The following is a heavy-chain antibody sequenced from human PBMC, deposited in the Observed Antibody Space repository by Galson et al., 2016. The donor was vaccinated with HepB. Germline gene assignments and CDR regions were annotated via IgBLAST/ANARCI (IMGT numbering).Heavy chain of an antibody. D-gene: IGHD7-27*01. CDR1: GFTFSRVD. J-gene: IGHJ4*02. CDR2: INHNGNSK. Sequence: SLRLSCAASGFTFSRVDMSWVRQAPGKGLEWVANINHNGNSKDYADSVRGRFTISRDNAKNALYLQTNSLRAEDTAVYYCAGDPNWDSGYWGQGTLVTVSS. V-gene: IGHV3-7*01. CDR3: AGDPNWDSGY.